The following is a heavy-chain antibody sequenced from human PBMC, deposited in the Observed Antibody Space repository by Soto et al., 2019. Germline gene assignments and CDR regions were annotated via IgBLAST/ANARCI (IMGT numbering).Heavy chain of an antibody. CDR3: ARGKIWFGELMGNWFDP. Sequence: ASETLSLTCTVSGGSISSGGYYWSWIRQHPGKGLEWIGYIYYSGSTYYNPSLKSRVTISVDTSKNQFSLKLSSVTAADTAGYYCARGKIWFGELMGNWFDPWGQGTLVTVSS. V-gene: IGHV4-31*03. CDR2: IYYSGST. D-gene: IGHD3-10*01. J-gene: IGHJ5*02. CDR1: GGSISSGGYY.